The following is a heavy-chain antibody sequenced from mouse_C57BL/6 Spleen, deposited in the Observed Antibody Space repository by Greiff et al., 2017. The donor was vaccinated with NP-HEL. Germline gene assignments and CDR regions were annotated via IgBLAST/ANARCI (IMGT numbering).Heavy chain of an antibody. CDR3: AREVYYGYDSWFAY. V-gene: IGHV3-6*01. D-gene: IGHD2-2*01. CDR1: GYSITSGYY. CDR2: ISYDGSN. Sequence: ESGPGLVKPSQSLSLTCSVTGYSITSGYYWNWIRQFPGNKLEWMGYISYDGSNNYNPSLKNRISITRDTSKNQFFLKLNSVTTEDTATYYCAREVYYGYDSWFAYWGQGTLVTVSA. J-gene: IGHJ3*01.